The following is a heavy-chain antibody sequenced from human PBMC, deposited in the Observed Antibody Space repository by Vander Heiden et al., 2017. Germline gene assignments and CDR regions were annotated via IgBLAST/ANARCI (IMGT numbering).Heavy chain of an antibody. CDR3: ARGGAGRGLDY. Sequence: QVQLVASGGGVVQPGRSLRLSCAASGFMFSTYAMHWVRQGQGTGLQWVAAMSYEGTNKEYADSVKGRFTISRDNANHTLYLQLNRLSVEDTAVYYCARGGAGRGLDYWGEGTLVTVSS. V-gene: IGHV3-30*01. CDR1: GFMFSTYA. CDR2: MSYEGTNK. J-gene: IGHJ4*02. D-gene: IGHD1-1*01.